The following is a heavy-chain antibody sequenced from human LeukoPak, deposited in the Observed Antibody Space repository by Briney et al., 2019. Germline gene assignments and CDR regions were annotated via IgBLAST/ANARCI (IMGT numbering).Heavy chain of an antibody. V-gene: IGHV1-3*04. CDR1: GYTFTSYA. Sequence: RASVKVSCKASGYTFTSYAMHWVRQAPGQRLEWMGWINTGDDDTKYSQIFQGRVTITKDTSASTAYMELSNLRSEDTAVYYCARDRYYDSSGGYYYFYGMDVWGQGTTDTVSS. D-gene: IGHD3-22*01. CDR2: INTGDDDT. J-gene: IGHJ6*02. CDR3: ARDRYYDSSGGYYYFYGMDV.